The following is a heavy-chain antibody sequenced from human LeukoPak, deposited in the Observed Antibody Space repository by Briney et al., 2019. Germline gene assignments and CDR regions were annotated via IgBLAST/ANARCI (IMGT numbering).Heavy chain of an antibody. V-gene: IGHV7-4-1*02. CDR1: GGTFSSFV. CDR3: ARAYQRLGQLSLPDY. J-gene: IGHJ4*02. CDR2: IHPSTGNP. D-gene: IGHD3-16*02. Sequence: ASVKVSCKASGGTFSSFVIFWVRQAPGQGLEWMGWIHPSTGNPTYAQAFTGRFVFSLDTSVSTTYLQISSLKTEDTAVYYCARAYQRLGQLSLPDYWGQGTLVTVSS.